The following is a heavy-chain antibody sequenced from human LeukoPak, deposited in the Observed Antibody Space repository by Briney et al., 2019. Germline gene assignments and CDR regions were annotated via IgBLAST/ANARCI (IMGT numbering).Heavy chain of an antibody. Sequence: PGGSLRLSCAASGFTFSSYWMNWVRQAPGKGLVWASRIASDGSSTTYADSVKGRFTISRDNAKNSLYLQMNSLRAEDTAVYYCARYTMAFDYWGQGTLVTVSS. CDR2: IASDGSST. V-gene: IGHV3-74*01. CDR3: ARYTMAFDY. CDR1: GFTFSSYW. J-gene: IGHJ4*02. D-gene: IGHD3-10*01.